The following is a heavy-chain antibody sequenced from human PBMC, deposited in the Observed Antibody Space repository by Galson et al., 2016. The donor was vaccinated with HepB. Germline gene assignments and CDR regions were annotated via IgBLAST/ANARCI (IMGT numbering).Heavy chain of an antibody. V-gene: IGHV1-18*01. J-gene: IGHJ6*03. CDR1: GYSFTTYG. CDR3: ARDKGVAIWDYYYYMDV. D-gene: IGHD3-3*01. Sequence: SVKVSCKASGYSFTTYGITWVRQAPGQGLEWMGWISADKGDTNYAQRFQGRVTMTTDTSTRTAYMELRSLRSDDTAVYYCARDKGVAIWDYYYYMDVWGTGTTVTVSS. CDR2: ISADKGDT.